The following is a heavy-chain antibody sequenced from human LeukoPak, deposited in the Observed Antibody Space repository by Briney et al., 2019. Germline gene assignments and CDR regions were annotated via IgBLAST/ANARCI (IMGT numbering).Heavy chain of an antibody. J-gene: IGHJ4*02. CDR2: IRYDGSNK. CDR1: GFTFSSYG. D-gene: IGHD3-10*01. V-gene: IGHV3-30*02. Sequence: GGSLRLSCAASGFTFSSYGMHWVRQAPGKGLEWVAFIRYDGSNKYYADSVKGRFTISRDNSKNTLYLQMNSLRAEDTAVYYCAKDSKSWFGELEGFDYWGQGTLVTVSS. CDR3: AKDSKSWFGELEGFDY.